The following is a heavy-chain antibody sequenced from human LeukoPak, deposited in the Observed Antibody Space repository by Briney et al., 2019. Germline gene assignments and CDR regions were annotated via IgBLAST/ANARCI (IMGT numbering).Heavy chain of an antibody. D-gene: IGHD3-22*01. Sequence: PGGSQRLFCAASGFSFSKYAMSWVRQAPGKGLEWVSAISGSGGSTYYADSVKGRFTISRDNSKNTLYLQMNSLRAEDTAVYYCAKELDSSGYFDYWGQGTLVTVSS. CDR3: AKELDSSGYFDY. CDR1: GFSFSKYA. CDR2: ISGSGGST. V-gene: IGHV3-23*01. J-gene: IGHJ4*02.